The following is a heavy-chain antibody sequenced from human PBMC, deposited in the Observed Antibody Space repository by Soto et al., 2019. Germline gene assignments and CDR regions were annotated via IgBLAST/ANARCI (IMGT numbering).Heavy chain of an antibody. CDR1: GFTLSNIG. Sequence: QVQLVESGGGGVQPGTSLRLACAASGFTLSNIGMQWGRQSPGKGLEWVAVISAGGNTKYYADSVKGRFTISRDNSKNTLFLQMNSLRTEDTAVYYCAKESGGERYAAYFDLWGQGTLVTVSA. CDR3: AKESGGERYAAYFDL. V-gene: IGHV3-30*18. CDR2: ISAGGNTK. D-gene: IGHD2-21*01. J-gene: IGHJ4*02.